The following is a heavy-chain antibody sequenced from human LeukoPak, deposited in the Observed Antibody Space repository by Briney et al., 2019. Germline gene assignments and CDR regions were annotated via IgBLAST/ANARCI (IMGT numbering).Heavy chain of an antibody. D-gene: IGHD3-22*01. J-gene: IGHJ4*02. CDR1: GYSFTSYW. CDR3: ARRRYYDSSGYYSGDYFDY. V-gene: IGHV5-51*01. Sequence: GESLKISCKGSGYSFTSYWIGWVRQMPGKGLEWMGIIYPGDSDTRYSPSFQGQVTISADKSISTAYLQWSSLKASDTAMYYCARRRYYDSSGYYSGDYFDYWGQGTLATVSS. CDR2: IYPGDSDT.